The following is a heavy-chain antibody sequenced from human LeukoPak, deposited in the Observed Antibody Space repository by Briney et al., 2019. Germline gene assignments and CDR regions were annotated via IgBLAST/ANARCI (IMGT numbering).Heavy chain of an antibody. CDR2: ISSTATTI. V-gene: IGHV3-11*01. Sequence: PGGSLRLSCAASGFPFSDFYMTWIRQAPGKGLEWVSYISSTATTIYYADSVKGRFTISRDNAKNSLYLQMNNPRAEDTAVYYCARDRWGKYYFDYWGQGTLVTVSS. CDR1: GFPFSDFY. CDR3: ARDRWGKYYFDY. J-gene: IGHJ4*02. D-gene: IGHD7-27*01.